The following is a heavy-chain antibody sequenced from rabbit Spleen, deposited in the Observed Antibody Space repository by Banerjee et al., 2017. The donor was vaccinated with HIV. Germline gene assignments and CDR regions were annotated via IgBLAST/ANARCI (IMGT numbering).Heavy chain of an antibody. V-gene: IGHV1S45*01. CDR2: INAATGRP. J-gene: IGHJ3*01. CDR3: ARGGAGYGRTRLDF. D-gene: IGHD7-1*01. CDR1: GVSFSNKAV. Sequence: EQLEESGGGLVKPEGSLTLTCKASGVSFSNKAVMCWVRQAPGKGLEWIACINAATGRPVYATWAKGRFTISRTSSTTVTLRMTSLTAADRAAYFCARGGAGYGRTRLDFWAQAPWSPS.